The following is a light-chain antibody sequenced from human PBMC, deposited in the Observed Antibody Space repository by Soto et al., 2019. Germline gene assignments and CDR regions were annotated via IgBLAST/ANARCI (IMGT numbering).Light chain of an antibody. V-gene: IGKV3D-20*02. Sequence: EIVLTQSPGTLSLSPGERATLSCRASQSVSNNYLAWYQQKPGQAPRLLIYGASNRATGIPDRFSGSGSGTDFTLTISRLEPEDFAVYYCQQRSEWPITFGQGTRLEIK. CDR2: GAS. CDR1: QSVSNNY. CDR3: QQRSEWPIT. J-gene: IGKJ5*01.